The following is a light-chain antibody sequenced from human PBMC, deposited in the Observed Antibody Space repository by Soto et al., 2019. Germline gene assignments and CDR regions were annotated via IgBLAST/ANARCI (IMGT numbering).Light chain of an antibody. Sequence: QMTQSPSSLFASVGDRVTITCRASQSISSHLNWYQQKVGQTPRLLIYAASTLLSEVPPRFSGSGSGTEFTLTISGLQREDFATYYCQQSHSAPLTFGGGTKIQI. CDR2: AAS. CDR1: QSISSH. V-gene: IGKV1-39*01. J-gene: IGKJ4*01. CDR3: QQSHSAPLT.